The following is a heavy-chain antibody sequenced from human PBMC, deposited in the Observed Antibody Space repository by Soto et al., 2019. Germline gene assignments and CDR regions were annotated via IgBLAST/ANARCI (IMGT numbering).Heavy chain of an antibody. CDR1: GGSISSYY. D-gene: IGHD3-10*01. Sequence: PSETLSLTCTVSGGSISSYYWSWIRQPPGKGLEWIGYIYYSGSTNYNPSLKSRVTISVDTSKDQFSLKLSSVTAADTAVYYCARAIWFGELLNGVGYYFDYWGQGTLVTVSS. V-gene: IGHV4-59*01. J-gene: IGHJ4*02. CDR3: ARAIWFGELLNGVGYYFDY. CDR2: IYYSGST.